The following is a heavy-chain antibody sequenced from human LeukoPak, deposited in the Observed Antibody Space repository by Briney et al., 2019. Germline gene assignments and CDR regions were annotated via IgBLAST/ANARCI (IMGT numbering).Heavy chain of an antibody. CDR1: GNSITSDF. J-gene: IGHJ4*02. V-gene: IGHV4-59*08. Sequence: PSETLSLTCIVSGNSITSDFWSWIRQSPGKGLEWIGYINYSGRSEYDASLKSRGTISVDRSRKRVSLKMRSVTAADTAVYYCARLDCLSDECYNYWAVGALVTVSS. CDR2: INYSGRS. D-gene: IGHD2-21*01. CDR3: ARLDCLSDECYNY.